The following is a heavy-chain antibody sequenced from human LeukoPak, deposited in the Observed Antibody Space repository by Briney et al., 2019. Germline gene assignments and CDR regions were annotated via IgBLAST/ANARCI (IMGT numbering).Heavy chain of an antibody. V-gene: IGHV1-69*13. J-gene: IGHJ3*02. CDR1: GYTFTSYA. Sequence: SVKVSCKASGYTFTSYAMNWVRQAPGQGLEWMGGIIPIFGTANYAQKFQGRVTITADESTSTAYMELSSLRSEDTAVYYCARELRYFPPHDAFDIWGQGTMVTVSS. CDR3: ARELRYFPPHDAFDI. D-gene: IGHD3-9*01. CDR2: IIPIFGTA.